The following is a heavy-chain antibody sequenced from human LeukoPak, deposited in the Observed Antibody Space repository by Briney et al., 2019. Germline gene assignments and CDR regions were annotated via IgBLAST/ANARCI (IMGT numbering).Heavy chain of an antibody. CDR3: ASQVVRGVYWFDP. Sequence: PSDTLSLTCTVPGGSISSYYWSWIRQPPGKGLEWIGYIYYSGSTNYNPSLKSRVTISVDTSKNQFSLKLSSVTAADTAVYYCASQVVRGVYWFDPWGQGTLVTVSS. CDR1: GGSISSYY. D-gene: IGHD3-10*01. J-gene: IGHJ5*02. CDR2: IYYSGST. V-gene: IGHV4-59*08.